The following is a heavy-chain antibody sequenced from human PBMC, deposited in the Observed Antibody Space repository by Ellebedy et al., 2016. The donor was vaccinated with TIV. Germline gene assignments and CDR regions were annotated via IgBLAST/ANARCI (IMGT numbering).Heavy chain of an antibody. CDR1: GFTFNNYA. J-gene: IGHJ3*02. CDR3: AKDHRYDSSGYNNDAFDI. CDR2: ISARGPTT. Sequence: GESLKISCAASGFTFNNYAMSWVRQAPGKGLEWVSGISARGPTTYYADSVKGRFTVSRDNSKNTLYLQMNSLRAEDTAVYYCAKDHRYDSSGYNNDAFDIWGQGTMVTVSS. V-gene: IGHV3-23*01. D-gene: IGHD3-22*01.